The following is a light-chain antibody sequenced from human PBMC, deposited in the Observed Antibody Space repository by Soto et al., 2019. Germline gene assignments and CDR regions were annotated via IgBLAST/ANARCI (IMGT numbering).Light chain of an antibody. CDR3: SSYTSSSTFYV. CDR1: NSEVGRYNY. Sequence: PARSQPGSVSGYPGQPIIMYCTGTNSEVGRYNYVSWYQAHPGKDPELMIYEVSNRPSGVSNRFSGAKSGNTASLTISGLQAEDEADYYCSSYTSSSTFYVFGTGTKVTVL. V-gene: IGLV2-14*01. CDR2: EVS. J-gene: IGLJ1*01.